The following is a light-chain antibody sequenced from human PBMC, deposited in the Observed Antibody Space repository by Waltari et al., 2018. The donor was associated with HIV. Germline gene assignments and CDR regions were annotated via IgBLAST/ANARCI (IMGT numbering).Light chain of an antibody. CDR3: AVWDDGLNGPE. J-gene: IGLJ3*02. CDR2: SDD. CDR1: NSNIGSNT. V-gene: IGLV1-44*01. Sequence: QSVLTQPPSASGPPGQRVTISCSGSNSNIGSNTVSWYQQLPGTAPKLLIYSDDQRPSGVPDRFSGSKSGTSASLAISGLQSEDEADYYCAVWDDGLNGPEFGGGTKLTVL.